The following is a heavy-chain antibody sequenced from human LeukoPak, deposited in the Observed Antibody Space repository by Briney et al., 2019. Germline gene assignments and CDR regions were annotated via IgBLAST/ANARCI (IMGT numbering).Heavy chain of an antibody. V-gene: IGHV4-61*02. D-gene: IGHD6-6*01. CDR3: AREAYSSSSNWFDP. CDR2: IYTSGST. CDR1: GGSISSGSYY. Sequence: PSETLSLTCTVSGGSISSGSYYWSWIRQPAGEGLEWIGRIYTSGSTNYNPSLKSRVTISVDTSKNQFSLKLSSVTAADTAVYYCAREAYSSSSNWFDPWGQGTLVTVSS. J-gene: IGHJ5*02.